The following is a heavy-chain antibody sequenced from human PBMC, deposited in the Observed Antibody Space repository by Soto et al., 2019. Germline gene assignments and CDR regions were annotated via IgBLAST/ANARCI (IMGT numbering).Heavy chain of an antibody. CDR2: IYSAGSGT. D-gene: IGHD5-18*01. CDR1: GFSFSNFW. J-gene: IGHJ4*02. Sequence: EVQLVESGGGLVQPGGSLRLSCAASGFSFSNFWMHWVRQAPGKGLVWVSRIYSAGSGTMYADSVKGRFTISRDNAKSTLYLQMNSLRAEDTAVYYCATLNSFGSDYWGRGTLVTVSS. V-gene: IGHV3-74*03. CDR3: ATLNSFGSDY.